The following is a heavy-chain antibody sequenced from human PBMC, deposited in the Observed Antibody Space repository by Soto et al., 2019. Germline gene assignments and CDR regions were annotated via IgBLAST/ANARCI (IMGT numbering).Heavy chain of an antibody. Sequence: GASVKVSCKASGGTFSSYTISWVRQAPGQGLEWMGRIIPILGIANYAQKFQGRVTITADKSTSTAYMELSSLRSEDTVVFYCALMCSGGSCYRERFDYWGQGTLVTGSS. D-gene: IGHD2-15*01. CDR2: IIPILGIA. J-gene: IGHJ4*02. V-gene: IGHV1-69*02. CDR1: GGTFSSYT. CDR3: ALMCSGGSCYRERFDY.